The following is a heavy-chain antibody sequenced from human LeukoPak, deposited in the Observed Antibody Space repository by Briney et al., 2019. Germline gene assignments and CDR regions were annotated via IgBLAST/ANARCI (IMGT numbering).Heavy chain of an antibody. CDR2: INHSGST. CDR3: ARGSRYYDFWSGYYTDYYGMDV. Sequence: SETLSLTCAVYGGSFRGYYWSWIRQPPGKGLEWIGEINHSGSTNYNPSLKSRVTISVDTSKNQFSLKLSSVTAADTAVYYCARGSRYYDFWSGYYTDYYGMDVWGQGTTVTVSS. V-gene: IGHV4-34*01. J-gene: IGHJ6*02. CDR1: GGSFRGYY. D-gene: IGHD3-3*01.